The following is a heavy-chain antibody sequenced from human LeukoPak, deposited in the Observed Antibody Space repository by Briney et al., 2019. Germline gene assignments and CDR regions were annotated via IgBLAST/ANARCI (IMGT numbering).Heavy chain of an antibody. CDR3: ARVHRSSAWKFDS. CDR2: ISSTGSTI. D-gene: IGHD6-19*01. V-gene: IGHV3-48*03. Sequence: GGSLRLSCAASGFTFSSYEMNWVRQAPGKGLEWVSYISSTGSTIYYADSAKGRFTISRDNAKNSLYLQLNSLRAEDTAVYYCARVHRSSAWKFDSWGQGTLDTVSS. CDR1: GFTFSSYE. J-gene: IGHJ4*02.